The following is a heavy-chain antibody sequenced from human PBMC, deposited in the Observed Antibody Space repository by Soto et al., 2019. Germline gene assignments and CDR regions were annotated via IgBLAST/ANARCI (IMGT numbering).Heavy chain of an antibody. V-gene: IGHV4-61*01. CDR2: IYYTGNP. D-gene: IGHD3-10*01. CDR3: ARGSGGYYGSGTWFDH. Sequence: KPSETLSLTCNVSCGSVSSGSYYWSWIRQPPGKGLEWIGYIYYTGNPDYNPSLESRVTISKDTSRNQFSLKLSSVTAADTAVYYCARGSGGYYGSGTWFDHWGQGTLVTVSS. J-gene: IGHJ5*02. CDR1: CGSVSSGSYY.